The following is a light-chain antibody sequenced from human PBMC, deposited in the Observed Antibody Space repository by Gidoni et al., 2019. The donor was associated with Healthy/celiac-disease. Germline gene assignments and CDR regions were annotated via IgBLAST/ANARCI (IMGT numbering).Light chain of an antibody. CDR2: DAS. J-gene: IGKJ2*02. CDR3: QQRSNWPPWT. V-gene: IGKV3-11*01. Sequence: EIVLTQSPATLSLSPGERATLSCRASQSVSSYLAWYQQNPGQAPRLLIYDASNRATGIPARFSGSGSGTDFTLTISSLGPEDFAVYYCQQRSNWPPWTFGQGTKLEIK. CDR1: QSVSSY.